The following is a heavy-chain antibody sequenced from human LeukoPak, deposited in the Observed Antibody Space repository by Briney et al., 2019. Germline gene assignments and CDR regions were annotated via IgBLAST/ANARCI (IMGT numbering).Heavy chain of an antibody. J-gene: IGHJ6*03. D-gene: IGHD3-10*01. V-gene: IGHV3-30*04. CDR1: GFTFRGYA. CDR2: ISNDGSNQ. Sequence: PGGSLRLSCAASGFTFRGYAMHWVRQAPGKGLEWAAVISNDGSNQDYADSVQGRFTISRDNSKNTLYLQMNSLRAEDTAVYYCARDGEVGLGYYYMDVWGKGTTVTVSS. CDR3: ARDGEVGLGYYYMDV.